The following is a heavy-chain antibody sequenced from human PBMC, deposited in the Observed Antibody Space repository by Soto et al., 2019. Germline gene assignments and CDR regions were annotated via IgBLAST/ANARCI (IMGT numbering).Heavy chain of an antibody. D-gene: IGHD1-1*01. Sequence: ASVKVSCKASGYTFTSYGVSWVRQAPGQGLEWMGWISAYNGNTNYAQKLQGRVTMTTDTSTSTAYMELRSLRSDDTAVYYCARTTRSNGLVWFDPWGQGTLVTVSS. J-gene: IGHJ5*02. CDR1: GYTFTSYG. V-gene: IGHV1-18*01. CDR2: ISAYNGNT. CDR3: ARTTRSNGLVWFDP.